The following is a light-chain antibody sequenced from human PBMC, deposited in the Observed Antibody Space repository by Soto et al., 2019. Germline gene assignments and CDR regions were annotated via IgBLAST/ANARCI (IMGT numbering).Light chain of an antibody. CDR3: SSYTSSSTLVV. J-gene: IGLJ2*01. CDR1: SSDVGGYNY. Sequence: QSALTQPASVSGSPGQSITISCTGTSSDVGGYNYVSWYQQHPGKAPKLMIYDVSNRPSGVSNRFSGSKSGNTASLTISGLQAEXXXDYYCSSYTSSSTLVVFGGGTKLTVL. V-gene: IGLV2-14*01. CDR2: DVS.